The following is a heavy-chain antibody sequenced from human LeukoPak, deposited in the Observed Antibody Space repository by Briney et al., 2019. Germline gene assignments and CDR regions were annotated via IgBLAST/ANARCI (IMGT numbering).Heavy chain of an antibody. J-gene: IGHJ6*02. CDR2: INHSGST. V-gene: IGHV4-34*01. CDR3: ARGRFSSDFWRADYYDGMDV. D-gene: IGHD3-3*01. CDR1: GGSFSGYY. Sequence: PSETLSLTCAVYGGSFSGYYWSWIRQPPGKGLEWIGEINHSGSTNYNPSLKSRVTISVDTSKNQFSLRLSSVTAADTAVYYCARGRFSSDFWRADYYDGMDVWGQGTTVTVSS.